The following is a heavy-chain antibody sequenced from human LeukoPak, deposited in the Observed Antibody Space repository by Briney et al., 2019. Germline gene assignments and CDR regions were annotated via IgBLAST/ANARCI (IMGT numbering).Heavy chain of an antibody. CDR3: ARGPHDTAYYFDQ. Sequence: GASVKVSCKVSGFSFTGYFMHWVRQAPGQGPEWMGRIDPNSGGTNYALKFQGRVTMTRDTSITTAYMDLSRLRSDDTAVYYCARGPHDTAYYFDQWGQGTLVTVSP. CDR2: IDPNSGGT. J-gene: IGHJ4*02. CDR1: GFSFTGYF. V-gene: IGHV1-2*06. D-gene: IGHD5-18*01.